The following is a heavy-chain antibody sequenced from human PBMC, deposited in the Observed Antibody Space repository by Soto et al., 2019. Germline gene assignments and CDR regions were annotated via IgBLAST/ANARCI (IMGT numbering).Heavy chain of an antibody. CDR1: GYTFTNYA. D-gene: IGHD2-2*01. V-gene: IGHV1-3*04. Sequence: VSCKASGYTFTNYAMHWVRQAPGQRFEWMGWINTGKGNKKISQKFQDRITITSDTSARTAYMDLSSLRSEDTAMYYCARAGDDCSAAKCYVIDYWGQGTLVTVSS. CDR3: ARAGDDCSAAKCYVIDY. CDR2: INTGKGNK. J-gene: IGHJ4*02.